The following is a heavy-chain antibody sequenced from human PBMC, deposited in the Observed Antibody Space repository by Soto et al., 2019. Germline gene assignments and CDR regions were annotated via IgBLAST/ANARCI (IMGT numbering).Heavy chain of an antibody. CDR1: GYTFTSYG. V-gene: IGHV1-18*01. D-gene: IGHD1-20*01. Sequence: GASVKVSCKASGYTFTSYGISWVRQAPGQGLEWMGWISAYNGNTNYAQKLQGRVTMTTDTSTSTAYMELRSLRSDDTAVYYCARVSFAITGTYNYYYYYGMDVWGQGTTVTVSS. J-gene: IGHJ6*02. CDR2: ISAYNGNT. CDR3: ARVSFAITGTYNYYYYYGMDV.